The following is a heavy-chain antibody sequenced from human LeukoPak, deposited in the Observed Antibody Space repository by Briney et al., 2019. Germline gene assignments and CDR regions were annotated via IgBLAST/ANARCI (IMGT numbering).Heavy chain of an antibody. Sequence: ASVKVSCKASGYTFTSYGISWVRQAPGQGLEWMGWISAYNGNTNYAQKLQGRVTMTTDASTSTAYMELRSLRSDDTAVYYCARDSNYDFWSGYYSFVDYWGQGTLVTVSS. CDR3: ARDSNYDFWSGYYSFVDY. D-gene: IGHD3-3*01. V-gene: IGHV1-18*01. J-gene: IGHJ4*02. CDR1: GYTFTSYG. CDR2: ISAYNGNT.